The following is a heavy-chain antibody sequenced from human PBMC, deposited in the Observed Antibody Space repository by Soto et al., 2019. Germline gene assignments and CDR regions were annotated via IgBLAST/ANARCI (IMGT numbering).Heavy chain of an antibody. Sequence: GASVKVSCKASGYTFTSYGISWVRQAPGQGLEWMGWISPYNGNTNYAQKLQGRVTMTTDTSTSTAYMELRSLRSDDTAVYYCAGMMTLSPDVGSRWFDPWGQGTLVTVSS. D-gene: IGHD3-16*01. CDR1: GYTFTSYG. CDR2: ISPYNGNT. J-gene: IGHJ5*02. V-gene: IGHV1-18*01. CDR3: AGMMTLSPDVGSRWFDP.